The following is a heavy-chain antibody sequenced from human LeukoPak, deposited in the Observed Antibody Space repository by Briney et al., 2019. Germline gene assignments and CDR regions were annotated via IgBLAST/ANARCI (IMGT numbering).Heavy chain of an antibody. J-gene: IGHJ3*02. D-gene: IGHD6-19*01. Sequence: RPSETLSLTCTVSGGSISSYYWSWIRQPPGKGLEWIGYIYYSGSTNYNPSLKSRVTISVDTSKNQFSLRLSSVTAADTAVYYCARDRVTTGWYSAFDIWGQGTMVTVSS. CDR2: IYYSGST. CDR1: GGSISSYY. V-gene: IGHV4-59*01. CDR3: ARDRVTTGWYSAFDI.